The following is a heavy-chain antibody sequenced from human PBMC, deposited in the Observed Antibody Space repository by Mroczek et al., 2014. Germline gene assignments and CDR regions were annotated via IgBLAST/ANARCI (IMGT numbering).Heavy chain of an antibody. V-gene: IGHV4-34*01. D-gene: IGHD2-2*02. Sequence: VQLQESGAGLLKPSETLSLTCAVYGGSFSGYYWSWIRQPPGKGLEWIGEINHSGSTNYNPSLKSRVTISVDTSKNQFSLKLSSVTAADTAVYYCARLGVPAAKPRYDMDVWGQGTTVTVSS. CDR2: INHSGST. CDR3: ARLGVPAAKPRYDMDV. CDR1: GGSFSGYY. J-gene: IGHJ6*02.